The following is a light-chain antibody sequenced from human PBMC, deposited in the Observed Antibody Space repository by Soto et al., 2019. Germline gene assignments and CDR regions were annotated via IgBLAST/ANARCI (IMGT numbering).Light chain of an antibody. Sequence: DIQMTQSPSSLSASLGDRVTITCRASQGISTYLNWYQQKPGKAPKLLIYAAASFQSVVRSRLSGSGSGTDFTLPISSLQPEEFATYYCQQSYSTPLFGGGTKVDIK. V-gene: IGKV1-39*01. CDR3: QQSYSTPL. J-gene: IGKJ4*01. CDR1: QGISTY. CDR2: AAA.